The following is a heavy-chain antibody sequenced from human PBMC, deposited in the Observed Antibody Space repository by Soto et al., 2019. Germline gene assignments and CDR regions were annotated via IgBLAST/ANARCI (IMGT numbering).Heavy chain of an antibody. V-gene: IGHV3-21*06. CDR1: GFTFTRYS. CDR2: ISSATNYI. Sequence: PGGSLRLSCAASGFTFTRYSMNWVRQAPGKGLEWVSSISSATNYIYYGDSMKGRFTISRDNAKNSLYLEMNSLRAEDTAVCYCARESEDLTPNFDYWGQGTLVTVSS. CDR3: ARESEDLTPNFDY. J-gene: IGHJ4*02.